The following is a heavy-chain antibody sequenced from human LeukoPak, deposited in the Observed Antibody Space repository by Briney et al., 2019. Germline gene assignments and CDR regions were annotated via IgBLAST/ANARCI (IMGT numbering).Heavy chain of an antibody. CDR1: GGSISSGGYY. CDR3: ARAPGAYGSGSHFDY. V-gene: IGHV4-30-2*05. Sequence: SQTLSLTCTVSGGSISSGGYYWSWIRQPPGKGLEWIGYIYHSGSTYYNPSLKSRVTISVDTSKNQFSLKLSSVTAADTAVYYCARAPGAYGSGSHFDYWGQGTLVTVSS. D-gene: IGHD3-10*01. CDR2: IYHSGST. J-gene: IGHJ4*02.